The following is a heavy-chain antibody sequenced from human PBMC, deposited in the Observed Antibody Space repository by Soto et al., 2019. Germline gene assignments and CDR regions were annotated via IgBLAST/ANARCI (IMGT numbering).Heavy chain of an antibody. CDR3: ATGYYYDSSGSHDAFDI. CDR1: GYTLTELS. Sequence: ASVKVSCKVSGYTLTELSMHWVRQAPGKGLEWMGGFDPEDGETIYAQKFQGRVTMTEDTSTDTAYMELSSLRSEDTAVYYCATGYYYDSSGSHDAFDIWGQGTMVTVSS. V-gene: IGHV1-24*01. J-gene: IGHJ3*02. D-gene: IGHD3-22*01. CDR2: FDPEDGET.